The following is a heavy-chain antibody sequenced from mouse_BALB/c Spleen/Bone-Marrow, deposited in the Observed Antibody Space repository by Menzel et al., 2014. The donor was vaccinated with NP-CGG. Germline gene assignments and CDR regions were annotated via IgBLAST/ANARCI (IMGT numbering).Heavy chain of an antibody. V-gene: IGHV1S56*01. CDR2: IYPGNVNT. CDR1: GYTFTSYY. J-gene: IGHJ4*01. D-gene: IGHD1-1*01. Sequence: QVQLKQSGLELVKPGASVRISCKASGYTFTSYYIHWVKQRPGQGLEWIGWIYPGNVNTKYNEKFKGKATLTADKSSSTAYMQLSSLTSEDSAVYFCARFYYGSSYAMDYWGQGTSVTVSS. CDR3: ARFYYGSSYAMDY.